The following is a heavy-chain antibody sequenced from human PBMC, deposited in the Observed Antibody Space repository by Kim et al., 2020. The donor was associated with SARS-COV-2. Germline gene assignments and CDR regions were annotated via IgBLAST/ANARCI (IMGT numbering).Heavy chain of an antibody. CDR2: INHSGST. D-gene: IGHD3-10*01. CDR1: GGSFSGYY. CDR3: ARGLYYYGSFDY. Sequence: SETLSLTCAVYGGSFSGYYWSWIRQPPGKGLEWIGEINHSGSTNYNPSLKSRVTISVDTSKNQFSLKLSSVTAADTAVYYCARGLYYYGSFDYWGQGTLVTVSS. V-gene: IGHV4-34*01. J-gene: IGHJ4*02.